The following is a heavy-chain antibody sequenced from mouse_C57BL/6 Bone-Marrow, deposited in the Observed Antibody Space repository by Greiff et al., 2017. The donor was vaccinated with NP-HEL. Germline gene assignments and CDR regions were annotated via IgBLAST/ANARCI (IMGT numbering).Heavy chain of an antibody. CDR3: ANRDYFDY. CDR1: GYTFTDYY. CDR2: INPNNGGT. Sequence: EVKLMESGPELVKPGASVKISCKASGYTFTDYYMNWVKQSHGKSLEWIGDINPNNGGTSYNQKFKGKATLTVDKSSSTAYMELRSLTSEDSAVYYCANRDYFDYWGQGTTLTVSS. D-gene: IGHD2-14*01. V-gene: IGHV1-26*01. J-gene: IGHJ2*01.